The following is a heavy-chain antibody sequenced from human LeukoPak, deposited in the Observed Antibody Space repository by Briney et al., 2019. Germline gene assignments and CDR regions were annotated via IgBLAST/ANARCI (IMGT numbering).Heavy chain of an antibody. CDR3: AREAPSIVGATPPIDP. CDR2: INPNSGGT. D-gene: IGHD1-26*01. J-gene: IGHJ5*02. Sequence: ASVKVSCKASGYTFTGYYMHWVRQAPGQGLEWMGGINPNSGGTNYAQKFQGWVTMTRDTSISTAYMELSRLRSDDTAVYYCAREAPSIVGATPPIDPWGQGTLVTVSS. V-gene: IGHV1-2*04. CDR1: GYTFTGYY.